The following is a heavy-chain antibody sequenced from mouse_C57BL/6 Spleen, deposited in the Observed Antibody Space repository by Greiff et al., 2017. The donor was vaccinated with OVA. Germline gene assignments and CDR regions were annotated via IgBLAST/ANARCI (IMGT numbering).Heavy chain of an antibody. V-gene: IGHV1-64*01. CDR1: GYTFTSYW. CDR3: ARTPLYYDYDEGFAY. Sequence: VQLQQPGAELVKPGASVKLSCKASGYTFTSYWMHWVKQRPGQGLEWIGMIHPNSGSTNYNEKFKSKATLTVDKSSSTAYMQLSSLTSEDSAVYYCARTPLYYDYDEGFAYWGQGTLVTVSA. CDR2: IHPNSGST. D-gene: IGHD2-4*01. J-gene: IGHJ3*01.